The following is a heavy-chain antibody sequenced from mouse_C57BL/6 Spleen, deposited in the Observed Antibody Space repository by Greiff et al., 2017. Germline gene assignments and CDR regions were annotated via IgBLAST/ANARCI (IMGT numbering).Heavy chain of an antibody. CDR3: ARPYGYVGFSY. Sequence: VQLQQSGAELAKPGASVKLSCKASGYTFTSYWMHWVKQRPGQGLEWIGYINPSSGYTKYNQKFKYKATLTADKSSSTAYMQLISLTYEDSAVYYCARPYGYVGFSYWGQGTLVTVSA. CDR2: INPSSGYT. J-gene: IGHJ3*01. V-gene: IGHV1-7*01. D-gene: IGHD2-2*01. CDR1: GYTFTSYW.